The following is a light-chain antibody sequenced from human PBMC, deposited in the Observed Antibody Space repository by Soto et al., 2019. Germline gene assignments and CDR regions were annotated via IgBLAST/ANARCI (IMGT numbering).Light chain of an antibody. Sequence: LTQPPSASGSPGQSVTISCTGTSSDVGGYNYVSWYQQHPGKAPKLMIYEVSQRPSGVPDRFSGSKSGNTASLTASGLQAEDEADYYCNSYAGSNNVFGTGTKVTVL. J-gene: IGLJ1*01. CDR2: EVS. V-gene: IGLV2-8*01. CDR3: NSYAGSNNV. CDR1: SSDVGGYNY.